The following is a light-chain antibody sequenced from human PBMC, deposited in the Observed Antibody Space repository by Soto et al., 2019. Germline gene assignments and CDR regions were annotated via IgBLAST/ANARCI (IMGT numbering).Light chain of an antibody. J-gene: IGKJ4*01. V-gene: IGKV1-5*01. CDR2: GAS. Sequence: DIQMTQSPSTLSASVGDRVTITCRASQSISSWLAWYQQKPGKAPKLLIYGASSLKSGVPSRFSGSGSGTEFTLTISSLQPDDFATYYCQQSYYTPLTFGGGTKVEIK. CDR3: QQSYYTPLT. CDR1: QSISSW.